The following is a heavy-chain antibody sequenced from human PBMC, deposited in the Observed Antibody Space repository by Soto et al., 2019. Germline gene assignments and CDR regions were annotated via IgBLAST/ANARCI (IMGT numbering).Heavy chain of an antibody. Sequence: QVQLVESGGGVVQPGRSLRLSCAASGFTFSSYGMHWVRQAPGKGLEWVAVIWYDGGNKYYADSLKGRFTISRDNSKKTLYLQVNSLRAEDTAVYFCARDDYDSSGYDYVDYWGQGALVTVST. CDR2: IWYDGGNK. D-gene: IGHD3-22*01. V-gene: IGHV3-33*01. CDR1: GFTFSSYG. CDR3: ARDDYDSSGYDYVDY. J-gene: IGHJ4*02.